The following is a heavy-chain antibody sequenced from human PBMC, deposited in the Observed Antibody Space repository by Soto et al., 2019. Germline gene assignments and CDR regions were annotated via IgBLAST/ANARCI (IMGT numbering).Heavy chain of an antibody. Sequence: GESLKISCKGSGYSFTSYWIGWVRQMPGKGLEWMGIIYPGDSDTRYSPSFQGQVTISADKSISTAYLQWSSLKASDTAMYYCARHPPPTPGDYYFDYWGQGTLVTVSS. CDR3: ARHPPPTPGDYYFDY. CDR2: IYPGDSDT. CDR1: GYSFTSYW. V-gene: IGHV5-51*01. D-gene: IGHD3-16*01. J-gene: IGHJ4*02.